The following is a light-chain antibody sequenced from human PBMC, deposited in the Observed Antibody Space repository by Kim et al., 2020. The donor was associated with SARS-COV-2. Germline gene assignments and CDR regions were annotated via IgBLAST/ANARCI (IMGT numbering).Light chain of an antibody. V-gene: IGLV1-44*01. J-gene: IGLJ3*02. CDR1: SSNIGSNT. CDR3: AAWDDSLNAWV. CDR2: SNN. Sequence: GQGVTISCSGSSSNIGSNTVNWYQQLPGTAPKLLIYSNNQRPSGVPDRFSGSKSGTSASLAISGPQSEDEADYYCAAWDDSLNAWVFGGGTQLTVL.